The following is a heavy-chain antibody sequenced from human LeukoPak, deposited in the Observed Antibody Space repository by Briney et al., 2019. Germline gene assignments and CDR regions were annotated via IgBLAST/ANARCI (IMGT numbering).Heavy chain of an antibody. J-gene: IGHJ4*02. CDR1: GYTFTSYD. D-gene: IGHD3-3*01. Sequence: ASVKVSCKASGYTFTSYDINWVRQATGQGLEWMGWMNPNSGNTGYAQKFQGRVTMTRNTSISTAYMELSSLRSEDTAVYYCARGKTCYDFWSGYQGFDYWGQGTLVTVSS. CDR2: MNPNSGNT. V-gene: IGHV1-8*01. CDR3: ARGKTCYDFWSGYQGFDY.